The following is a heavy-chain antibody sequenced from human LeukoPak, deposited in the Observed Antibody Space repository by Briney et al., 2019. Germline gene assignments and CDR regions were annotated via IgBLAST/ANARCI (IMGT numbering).Heavy chain of an antibody. V-gene: IGHV1-69-2*01. D-gene: IGHD3-10*01. Sequence: GASVKVSCKASGYTFSDNYMHWVQQAPGKGLEWMGRVDPEDSETIYAKKFQGRVTITADTSTEIAYMELSSLRSEDTAVYYCATGGPYYYGSGSSGYWGQGTLVTVSS. J-gene: IGHJ4*02. CDR3: ATGGPYYYGSGSSGY. CDR2: VDPEDSET. CDR1: GYTFSDNY.